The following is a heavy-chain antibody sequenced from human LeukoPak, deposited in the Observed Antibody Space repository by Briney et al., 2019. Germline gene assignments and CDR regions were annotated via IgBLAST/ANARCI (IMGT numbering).Heavy chain of an antibody. CDR2: IGTAGAT. CDR1: GFTFSSND. CDR3: ARSRLGSNVFDI. D-gene: IGHD3-10*01. J-gene: IGHJ3*02. Sequence: PGGSLRLSCAASGFTFSSNDMHWVRQVIGKGLEWVSGIGTAGATYYAGSVEGRFTISRENAKNSLYLRMNSLRTGDTAVYYCARSRLGSNVFDIWGQGTMVTVSS. V-gene: IGHV3-13*01.